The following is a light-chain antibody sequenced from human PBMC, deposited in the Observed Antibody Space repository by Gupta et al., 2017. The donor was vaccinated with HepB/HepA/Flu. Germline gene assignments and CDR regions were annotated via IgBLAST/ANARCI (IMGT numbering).Light chain of an antibody. CDR1: KLGDKY. J-gene: IGLJ2*01. CDR3: QAWDSRVV. Sequence: SSHLTHPPSVSASKGQTASITCSGDKLGDKYARRYQQKPGQFPVLVSYQDSKRPAGIPERFSGSNSGNTATLTISGTQAMDEADYYCQAWDSRVVFGGGTKLTVL. CDR2: QDS. V-gene: IGLV3-1*01.